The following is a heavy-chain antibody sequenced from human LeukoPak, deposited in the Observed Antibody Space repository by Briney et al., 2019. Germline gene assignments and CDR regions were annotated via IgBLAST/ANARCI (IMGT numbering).Heavy chain of an antibody. V-gene: IGHV4-31*03. CDR1: GGSISSGGYY. CDR2: IYYSGST. J-gene: IGHJ5*02. CDR3: ARVVNWFDP. Sequence: PSETLSLTCTVSGGSISSGGYYWSWLRRHPGRGLEWIGYIYYSGSTSYNPSLKSRLTISVDTSKNQFSLKLSSVTAADTAVYYCARVVNWFDPWGQGTLVTVSS.